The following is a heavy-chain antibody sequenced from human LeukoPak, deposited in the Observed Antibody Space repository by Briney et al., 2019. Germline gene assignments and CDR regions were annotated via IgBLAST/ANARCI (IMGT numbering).Heavy chain of an antibody. V-gene: IGHV1-8*01. J-gene: IGHJ4*02. D-gene: IGHD4-23*01. CDR2: MKPDSGNT. CDR3: ATELRWKDH. CDR1: GYTFTNYD. Sequence: ASVKVSCKASGYTFTNYDINWVRQASGQGLEWMGYMKPDSGNTGYAQKFQGRVTMTRDTSISTAYMELSSLTSEDTAVYYCATELRWKDHWGQGTLVTVSS.